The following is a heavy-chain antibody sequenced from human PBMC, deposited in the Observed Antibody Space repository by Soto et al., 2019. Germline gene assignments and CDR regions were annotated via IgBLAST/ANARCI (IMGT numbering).Heavy chain of an antibody. J-gene: IGHJ5*02. D-gene: IGHD3-16*01. CDR2: MNPGSGET. CDR1: GYSFTNND. CDR3: ARMETFGSLNWFDP. Sequence: GSSVKVSCKASGYSFTNNDVSWVRQATGQGLEWMGWMNPGSGETGYAQKFKGRVTMTRDISIATAYMELSSLRSDDKAIYYCARMETFGSLNWFDPWGQGTLVTVS. V-gene: IGHV1-8*01.